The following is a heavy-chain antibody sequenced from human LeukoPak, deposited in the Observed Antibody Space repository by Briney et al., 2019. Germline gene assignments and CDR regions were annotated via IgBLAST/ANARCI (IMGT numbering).Heavy chain of an antibody. J-gene: IGHJ4*02. CDR2: INHSGST. CDR3: ARGAGDSSGYNMYYFDY. Sequence: SETLSLTCAVYGGSFSGYYWSWIRQPPGKGLEWIGEINHSGSTNYNPSLKSRVTISVDTSKNQFSLKLSSVTAADTAVYYCARGAGDSSGYNMYYFDYWGQGTLVTVSS. V-gene: IGHV4-34*01. CDR1: GGSFSGYY. D-gene: IGHD3-22*01.